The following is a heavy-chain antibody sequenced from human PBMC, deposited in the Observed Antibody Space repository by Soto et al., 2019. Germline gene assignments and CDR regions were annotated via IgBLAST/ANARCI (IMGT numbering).Heavy chain of an antibody. J-gene: IGHJ4*02. CDR2: ISYDGDNE. D-gene: IGHD2-2*01. CDR1: GFTFSNYG. Sequence: QVQLVESGGGVVQPGRSLRLSCAASGFTFSNYGMHWVRQAPGKGVEWVAIISYDGDNEYYADSVRGRFTISRDNSKNTLYLQTSSLRHEDTAVYYCAKDGGPVYCNSPGCSAKHFDYWGQGTLVTVSS. V-gene: IGHV3-30*18. CDR3: AKDGGPVYCNSPGCSAKHFDY.